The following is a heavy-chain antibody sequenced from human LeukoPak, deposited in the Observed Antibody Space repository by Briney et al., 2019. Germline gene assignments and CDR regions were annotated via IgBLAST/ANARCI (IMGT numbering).Heavy chain of an antibody. CDR3: ARDLEYNSASYGMDV. J-gene: IGHJ6*02. CDR2: IKQDGSEK. Sequence: QPGGSLRLSRAASGFIFSTYWMSWVRQAPGKGLEWVANIKQDGSEKYYVDSVKGRYTISRDNAKNSLYLQMNSLRAEDTAVYYCARDLEYNSASYGMDVWGQGTTVTVPS. D-gene: IGHD1-1*01. V-gene: IGHV3-7*05. CDR1: GFIFSTYW.